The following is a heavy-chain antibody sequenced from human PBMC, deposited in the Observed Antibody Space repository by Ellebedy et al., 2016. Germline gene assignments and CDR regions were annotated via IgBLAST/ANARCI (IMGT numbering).Heavy chain of an antibody. CDR2: IYPGDSDT. CDR1: RYSFTSYW. CDR3: ARRRYCSSTSCYTDGYYFDY. Sequence: KVSXKGSRYSFTSYWIGWVRQMPGKGLEWMGIIYPGDSDTRYSPSFQGQVTISADKSISTAYLQWSSLKASDTAMYYCARRRYCSSTSCYTDGYYFDYWGQGTLVTVSS. D-gene: IGHD2-2*02. V-gene: IGHV5-51*01. J-gene: IGHJ4*02.